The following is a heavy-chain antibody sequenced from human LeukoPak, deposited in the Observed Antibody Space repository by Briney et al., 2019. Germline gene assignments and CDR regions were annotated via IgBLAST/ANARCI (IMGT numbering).Heavy chain of an antibody. CDR1: GFTFSSYA. V-gene: IGHV3-64*01. D-gene: IGHD1-26*01. CDR2: ISSNGGST. CDR3: AREYELGGY. J-gene: IGHJ4*02. Sequence: GGSLRLSCAASGFTFSSYAMHWVRQAPGKGLEYVSAISSNGGSTYYANSVKGRFTISRDNSKNTLYLQMGSLRAEDMAVYYCAREYELGGYWGQGTLVTVSS.